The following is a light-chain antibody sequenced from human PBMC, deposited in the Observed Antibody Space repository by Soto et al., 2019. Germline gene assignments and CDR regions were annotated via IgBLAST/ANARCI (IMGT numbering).Light chain of an antibody. CDR3: QQYYSTPRWT. Sequence: DIVMTQSPDSLAVSLGERATINCKSSQSVLYRSNNKNYLAWYQQRPGQPPKLLIYWASTRESGVPDRFSGSGSGTDFTLTISSLQAEDVAVYFCQQYYSTPRWTFGQGTKVDIK. J-gene: IGKJ1*01. CDR2: WAS. CDR1: QSVLYRSNNKNY. V-gene: IGKV4-1*01.